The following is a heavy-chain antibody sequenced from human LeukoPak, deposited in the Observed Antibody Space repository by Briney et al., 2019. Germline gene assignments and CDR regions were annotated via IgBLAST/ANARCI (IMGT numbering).Heavy chain of an antibody. V-gene: IGHV3-23*01. Sequence: GGSLRLSCAASGFTFSTHAMSWVRQAPGKGLEWVSVISATDGSTYYADSVKGRCTISRDNSKNTLYLQMNSLRAEDTAVYYCATAAVVAGRSYYYYGMDVWGQGTTVTVSS. CDR1: GFTFSTHA. CDR2: ISATDGST. J-gene: IGHJ6*02. D-gene: IGHD2-15*01. CDR3: ATAAVVAGRSYYYYGMDV.